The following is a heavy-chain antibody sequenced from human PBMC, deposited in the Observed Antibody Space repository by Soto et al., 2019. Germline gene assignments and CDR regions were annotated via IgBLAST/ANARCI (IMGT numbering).Heavy chain of an antibody. CDR1: GFTLSRND. D-gene: IGHD1-7*01. V-gene: IGHV3-64*01. Sequence: EVQLAESGGGMVQPGGSLRLSCVASGFTLSRNDMHWVRQAPGKGLEYVSSISSNGGTTYYGNSVKGRFTISRDNSKNTLYLQMGSLRAEDMAVYYCVRRVSGNYDYWGQGTLVTVSS. CDR3: VRRVSGNYDY. J-gene: IGHJ4*02. CDR2: ISSNGGTT.